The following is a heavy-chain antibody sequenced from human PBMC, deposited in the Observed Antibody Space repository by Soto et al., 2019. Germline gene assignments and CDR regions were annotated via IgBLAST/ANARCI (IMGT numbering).Heavy chain of an antibody. V-gene: IGHV4-39*01. J-gene: IGHJ4*02. D-gene: IGHD4-17*01. CDR3: VSQRTTVPTQAYFDY. CDR2: VYYRGRS. CDR1: GGAGTNSSYY. Sequence: SETLSLTCTVSGGAGTNSSYYWGWIRQSPGKGLEWIGSVYYRGRSYSKSSVKSRVTISVDTSKNRFSLSLNSVTASDTAVYFCVSQRTTVPTQAYFDYWGPGALVTVSS.